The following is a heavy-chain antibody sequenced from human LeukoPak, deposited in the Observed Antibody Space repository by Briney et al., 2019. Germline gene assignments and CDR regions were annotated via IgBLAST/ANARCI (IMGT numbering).Heavy chain of an antibody. V-gene: IGHV1-69*13. Sequence: SVKVSCKASVYTLTASYIHWVRQAPGQGLEWRGGIIPIFGTASYAQKFQGRVTITADDSTSTAYMELSSLRSEDTAVYYCARSNFGYRSGWYGYYFDYWGQGTLVTVSS. CDR3: ARSNFGYRSGWYGYYFDY. CDR2: IIPIFGTA. D-gene: IGHD6-13*01. CDR1: VYTLTASY. J-gene: IGHJ4*02.